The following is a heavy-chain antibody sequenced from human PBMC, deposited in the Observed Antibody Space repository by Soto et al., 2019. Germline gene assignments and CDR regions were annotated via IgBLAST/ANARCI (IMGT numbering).Heavy chain of an antibody. J-gene: IGHJ4*02. CDR2: IYPGDSDT. CDR3: ARQVYCSSTSCYTGPFDY. CDR1: GYSFTSYW. Sequence: GESLKISCKGSGYSFTSYWIGWMRQMPGKGLEWMGIIYPGDSDTRYSPSFQGQVTISADKSISTAYLQWSSLKASDTAMYYCARQVYCSSTSCYTGPFDYWGQGTLVTVSS. V-gene: IGHV5-51*01. D-gene: IGHD2-2*02.